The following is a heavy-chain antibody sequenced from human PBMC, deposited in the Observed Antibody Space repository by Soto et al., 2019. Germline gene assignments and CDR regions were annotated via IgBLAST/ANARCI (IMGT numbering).Heavy chain of an antibody. Sequence: GRSLRLSCAASGCTFSSYAMSWVRQAPGKGLEWAPAISGSGGSTYYADSVKGRFTISRDNSKNTLYLQMNSLRAEDTAVYYCAKQRCLVRIHYYYYGMDVWGQGTTVTVSS. J-gene: IGHJ6*02. V-gene: IGHV3-23*01. D-gene: IGHD6-13*01. CDR1: GCTFSSYA. CDR3: AKQRCLVRIHYYYYGMDV. CDR2: ISGSGGST.